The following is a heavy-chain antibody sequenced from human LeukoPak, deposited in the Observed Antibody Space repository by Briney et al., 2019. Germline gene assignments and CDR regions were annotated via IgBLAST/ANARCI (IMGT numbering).Heavy chain of an antibody. CDR1: GGSSSSYN. V-gene: IGHV4-59*01. D-gene: IGHD3-10*01. CDR3: ARMGGITMIRGVLSAFDI. CDR2: IFYSENS. J-gene: IGHJ3*02. Sequence: SESLSLTCTVSGGSSSSYNWSWIRLPPGKGLEWIGYIFYSENSNYNPSLKSRVTLSVDTSKNEFSLKLSSVTAADTAVYYCARMGGITMIRGVLSAFDIWGQGTMVTVSS.